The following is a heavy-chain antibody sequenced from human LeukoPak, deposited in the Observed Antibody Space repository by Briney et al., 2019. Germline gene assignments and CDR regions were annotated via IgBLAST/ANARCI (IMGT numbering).Heavy chain of an antibody. V-gene: IGHV4-39*01. CDR2: IYYTGST. Sequence: SETLSLTCTVSGGSITSSSYYWGWIRQPPGKGLEWIGNIYYTGSTYSRPSLKSRVSISVDTSKNQFSLRLRSVTAADTAVYYCARYDSSGYYYFDYWGQGTLVTVSS. CDR1: GGSITSSSYY. J-gene: IGHJ4*02. CDR3: ARYDSSGYYYFDY. D-gene: IGHD3-22*01.